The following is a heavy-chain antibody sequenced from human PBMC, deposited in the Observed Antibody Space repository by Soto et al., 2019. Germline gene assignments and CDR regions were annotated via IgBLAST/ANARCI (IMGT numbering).Heavy chain of an antibody. CDR1: GFTLGAYT. Sequence: QMYLVASGGGVVQPGRSLRLSCAASGFTLGAYTMHWVRQAPGKGLEWVAAISYDGNSERYTDPVKGRFTVSRDNPSDTLYLQMNSLRVEDTAVYYCARDGYSGRSDGFDIWGQGTMVTVSS. CDR2: ISYDGNSE. CDR3: ARDGYSGRSDGFDI. D-gene: IGHD5-12*01. J-gene: IGHJ3*02. V-gene: IGHV3-30*14.